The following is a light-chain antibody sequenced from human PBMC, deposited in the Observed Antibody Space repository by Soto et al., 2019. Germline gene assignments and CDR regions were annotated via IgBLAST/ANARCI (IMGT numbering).Light chain of an antibody. CDR1: QGIRTD. Sequence: AIHMTQSPSSLSASVGDSIIITCRASQGIRTDLGWYRQKPGKAPEFLISGASDLQSGVSSRLSGRGSGTEFTLTISSLQPEDFATYYCQQYDSYSWTFDQGTKVEMK. CDR3: QQYDSYSWT. J-gene: IGKJ1*01. V-gene: IGKV1-6*01. CDR2: GAS.